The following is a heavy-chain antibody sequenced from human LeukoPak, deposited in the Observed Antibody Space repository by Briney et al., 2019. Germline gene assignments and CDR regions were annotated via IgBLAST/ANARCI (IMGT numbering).Heavy chain of an antibody. Sequence: GGSLRLSCAASGLTFSSFWMHWVRQGPGKGLVWVSRINSGGSETTYADSVKGRFTLSRDNAKNTLYLQMNSLRAEDTAVYYCARGFRGANWFDPWGQGTLVTVSS. CDR2: INSGGSET. CDR1: GLTFSSFW. V-gene: IGHV3-74*01. D-gene: IGHD3-10*01. CDR3: ARGFRGANWFDP. J-gene: IGHJ5*02.